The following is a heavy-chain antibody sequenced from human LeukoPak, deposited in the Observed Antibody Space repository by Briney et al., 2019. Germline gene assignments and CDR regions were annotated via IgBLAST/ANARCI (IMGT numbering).Heavy chain of an antibody. CDR1: GFSLSTSGMC. Sequence: SGPTLVKPTHTLTLTCTFSGFSLSTSGMCVSWIRQPPGKALEWLALIHWDDDKYYSTSLKTRLTISKDTSKNQVVLTMTNMDPVDTATYYCARIRQYIKNDCGGDCYQPQPYDYWGQGTLVTVSS. CDR3: ARIRQYIKNDCGGDCYQPQPYDY. D-gene: IGHD2-21*02. CDR2: IHWDDDK. V-gene: IGHV2-70*01. J-gene: IGHJ4*02.